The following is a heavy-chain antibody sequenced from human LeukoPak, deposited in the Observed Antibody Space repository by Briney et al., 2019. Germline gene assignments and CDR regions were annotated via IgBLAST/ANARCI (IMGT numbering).Heavy chain of an antibody. V-gene: IGHV1-46*01. J-gene: IGHJ6*03. D-gene: IGHD4-23*01. CDR3: ARATDGGNSLYYYYYYYMDV. Sequence: GASVKVSCKASGYTFTSYYMHWVRQAPGQGLEWMGIINPSGGSTSYAQKFQGRVTMTRDTSTSTVYMELSSLRSEDTAVYYCARATDGGNSLYYYYYYYMDVWGKGTTVTISS. CDR1: GYTFTSYY. CDR2: INPSGGST.